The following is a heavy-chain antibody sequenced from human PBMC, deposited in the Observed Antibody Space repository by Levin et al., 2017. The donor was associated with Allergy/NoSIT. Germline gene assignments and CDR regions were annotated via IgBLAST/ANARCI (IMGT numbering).Heavy chain of an antibody. Sequence: ESGPTLVKPTETLTLTCTVSGFSLSHPRMGVTWIRQPPGKPLEWLAHIFSNDKKSYSASLKSRLTISKDTSKSQVVLTMTNVDPVDTATYYCARIPDYYDSSVYSYFLPWASDIWGRGTMVTVSS. CDR1: GFSLSHPRMG. CDR2: IFSNDKK. J-gene: IGHJ3*02. D-gene: IGHD3-22*01. CDR3: ARIPDYYDSSVYSYFLPWASDI. V-gene: IGHV2-26*01.